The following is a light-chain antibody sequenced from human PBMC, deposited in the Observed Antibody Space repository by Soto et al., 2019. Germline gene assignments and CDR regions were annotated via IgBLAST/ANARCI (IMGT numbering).Light chain of an antibody. J-gene: IGKJ4*01. CDR2: GAS. Sequence: DIQMTQSPSSLSASVGDRVTITCQASQDISNSLNWFQQKPGKAPKVLIYGASNLVTGVPSRFSGSGSGTYFPFIISSLPPEDIGTYYCQQYNNPLTFGGGTKVEIK. V-gene: IGKV1-33*01. CDR3: QQYNNPLT. CDR1: QDISNS.